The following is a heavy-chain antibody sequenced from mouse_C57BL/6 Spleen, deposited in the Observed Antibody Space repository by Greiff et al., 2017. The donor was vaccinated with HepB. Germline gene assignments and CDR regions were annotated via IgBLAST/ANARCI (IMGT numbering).Heavy chain of an antibody. V-gene: IGHV5-9-1*02. CDR3: TREDYYGSSDYYAMDY. CDR2: ISSGGDYI. J-gene: IGHJ4*01. D-gene: IGHD1-1*01. Sequence: VQLKESGEGLVKPGGSLKLSCAASGFTFSSYAMSWVRQTPEKRLEWVAYISSGGDYIYYADTVKGRFTISRDNARNTLYLQMSSLKSEDTAMYYCTREDYYGSSDYYAMDYWGQGTSVTVSS. CDR1: GFTFSSYA.